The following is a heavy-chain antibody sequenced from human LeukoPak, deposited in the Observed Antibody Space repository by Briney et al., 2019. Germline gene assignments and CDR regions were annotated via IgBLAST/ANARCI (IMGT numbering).Heavy chain of an antibody. J-gene: IGHJ4*02. CDR1: GFTFSSYW. Sequence: GGSLRLSCRASGFTFSSYWMSWGRQAPGKGLEWVANIKEDGSGKNYVDSMKGRFIISRDNAKNSLYLQLSSLRAEDTAVYYCAREVLATASAFDYWGQGTLVTVSS. CDR2: IKEDGSGK. D-gene: IGHD4-11*01. V-gene: IGHV3-7*03. CDR3: AREVLATASAFDY.